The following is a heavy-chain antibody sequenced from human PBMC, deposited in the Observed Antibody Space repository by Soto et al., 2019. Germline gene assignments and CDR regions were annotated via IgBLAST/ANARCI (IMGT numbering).Heavy chain of an antibody. D-gene: IGHD2-2*01. V-gene: IGHV3-23*01. CDR3: AKGRGYCTSTSCYVGSDY. CDR1: GFTFSSYA. J-gene: IGHJ4*02. CDR2: ISGSGGST. Sequence: EVQLLESGGGLVQPGGSLRLSCAASGFTFSSYAMSWVRQAPGKGLEWVSAISGSGGSTYYADSVKGRVTISRDNSKNTLYLQMNSLRAEDTAVYYCAKGRGYCTSTSCYVGSDYWGQGTLVTVSS.